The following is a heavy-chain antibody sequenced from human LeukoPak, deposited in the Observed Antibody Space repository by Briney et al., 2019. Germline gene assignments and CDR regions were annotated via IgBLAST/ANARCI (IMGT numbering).Heavy chain of an antibody. CDR1: GFTFSGYE. CDR3: AREFRQTYSSGWSLDY. Sequence: GGSLRLSCAASGFTFSGYEMNWVRQAPGKGLEWVSVIYGGRNNTVYADSVKGRFTISRDNSRNTIYLQIDSLRAEDTATYYCAREFRQTYSSGWSLDYWGQGTLVTVSS. D-gene: IGHD6-19*01. CDR2: IYGGRNNT. V-gene: IGHV3-23*03. J-gene: IGHJ4*02.